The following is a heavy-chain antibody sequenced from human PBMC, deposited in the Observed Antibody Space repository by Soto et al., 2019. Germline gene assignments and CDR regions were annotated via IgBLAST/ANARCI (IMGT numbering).Heavy chain of an antibody. Sequence: QVQLVESGGGVVQPGRSLRLSCEASGFNFNSYGMHWVRQAPGKGLEWVAVIWYDGSNKYYADSVKGRFTISRDNSKNTLYLQMNSLRVEDTAVYYCVRDTTGAFDIWGQGTMVTVSS. V-gene: IGHV3-33*01. D-gene: IGHD1-1*01. J-gene: IGHJ3*02. CDR1: GFNFNSYG. CDR2: IWYDGSNK. CDR3: VRDTTGAFDI.